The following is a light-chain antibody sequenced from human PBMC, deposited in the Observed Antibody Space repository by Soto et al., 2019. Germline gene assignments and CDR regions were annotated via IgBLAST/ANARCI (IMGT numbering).Light chain of an antibody. CDR1: RRVSSY. Sequence: QSPTTRSLFPAGRAPLSFRASRRVSSYLAWYQQKAGQAPRLLIYDASNRAAGTPARFSGSGSGTDFTLTISRLEPEDFAVYYCQQYGSSRTFGQGTKVDIK. V-gene: IGKV3-20*01. CDR3: QQYGSSRT. J-gene: IGKJ1*01. CDR2: DAS.